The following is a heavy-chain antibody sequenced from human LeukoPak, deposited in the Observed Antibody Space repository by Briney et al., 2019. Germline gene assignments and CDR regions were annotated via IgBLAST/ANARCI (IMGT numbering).Heavy chain of an antibody. CDR2: ISYDGSNK. V-gene: IGHV3-30-3*01. CDR1: GFTFSSYA. CDR3: ARARSYSLDY. J-gene: IGHJ4*02. Sequence: GGSLRLSCAASGFTFSSYAMHWVRQAPGKGLEWVAVISYDGSNKYYADSVKGRFTISRDNSKNTLYLQMNSLRAEDTAVYYCARARSYSLDYWGQGTLVTVSS.